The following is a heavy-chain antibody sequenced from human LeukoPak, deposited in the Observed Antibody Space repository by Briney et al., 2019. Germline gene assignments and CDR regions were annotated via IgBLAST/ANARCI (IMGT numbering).Heavy chain of an antibody. CDR3: VRGNFGPAQWFDP. Sequence: GGSRRLSCAASGFTFDDYAMHWVRQVPGKGLEWVSGISWNSGSTGYAGSVKGRFTMSRDNTKNSLYLQMNSLTPDDTALYYCVRGNFGPAQWFDPWGQGTLVTVSS. CDR1: GFTFDDYA. D-gene: IGHD3/OR15-3a*01. CDR2: ISWNSGST. J-gene: IGHJ5*02. V-gene: IGHV3-9*01.